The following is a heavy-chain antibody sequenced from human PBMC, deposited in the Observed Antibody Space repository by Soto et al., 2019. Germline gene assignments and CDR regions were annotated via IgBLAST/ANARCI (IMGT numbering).Heavy chain of an antibody. CDR3: ARDLDYVG. Sequence: ASVQVSCQAYRYSFTRYYIHWVRQAPGQGLEWMGIINPTAGNTNYAQKFQGRVTMTRDTSTSTVYMELSSLRSEDTAVYYCARDLDYVGWGQGTTVTVSS. J-gene: IGHJ6*02. CDR2: INPTAGNT. D-gene: IGHD3-16*01. CDR1: RYSFTRYY. V-gene: IGHV1-46*01.